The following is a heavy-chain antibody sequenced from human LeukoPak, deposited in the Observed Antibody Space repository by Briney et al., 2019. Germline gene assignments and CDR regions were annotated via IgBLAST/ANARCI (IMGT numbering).Heavy chain of an antibody. CDR1: GYTFTSYG. V-gene: IGHV1-18*01. CDR2: ISAYSGNT. CDR3: ARDGVTTGGYYYYYGIDV. Sequence: ASVKVSCMASGYTFTSYGISWVRQALGQGLEWMGWISAYSGNTNYAQKLQGRVTMTTDTSTSTAYMELRSLRSDDTAVYYCARDGVTTGGYYYYYGIDVWGQGTTVTVS. D-gene: IGHD4-17*01. J-gene: IGHJ6*02.